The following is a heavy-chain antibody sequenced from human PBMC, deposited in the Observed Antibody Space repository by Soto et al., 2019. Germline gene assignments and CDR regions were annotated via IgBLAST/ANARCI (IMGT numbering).Heavy chain of an antibody. CDR1: GFTFSNAW. Sequence: GGSLRLSCAASGFTFSNAWMSWVRQAPGKGLEWVGRIKSKTDGGTTDYTAPVKGRFTISRDDSKNTLYLQMNSLKTEDTAVYYCIPHLHCSSTSCPHFDYYYYYMDVWGKGTTVTVSS. D-gene: IGHD2-2*01. J-gene: IGHJ6*03. V-gene: IGHV3-15*01. CDR3: IPHLHCSSTSCPHFDYYYYYMDV. CDR2: IKSKTDGGTT.